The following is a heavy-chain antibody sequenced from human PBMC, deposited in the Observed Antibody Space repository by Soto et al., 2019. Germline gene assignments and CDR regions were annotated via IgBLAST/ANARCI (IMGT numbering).Heavy chain of an antibody. V-gene: IGHV4-59*12. CDR1: GGSISSYY. J-gene: IGHJ6*03. CDR3: ARDLAMVRGHYYYYYMDV. Sequence: SETLSLTCTVSGGSISSYYWSWIRQPPWKGLEWIGYIYYSGSTNYNPSLKSRVTISVDTSKNQFSLKLSSGTAADTAVYYCARDLAMVRGHYYYYYMDVWGKGTTVTSP. D-gene: IGHD3-10*01. CDR2: IYYSGST.